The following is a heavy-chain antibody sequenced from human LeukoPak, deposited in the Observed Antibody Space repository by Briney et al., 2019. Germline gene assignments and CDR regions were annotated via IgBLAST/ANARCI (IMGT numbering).Heavy chain of an antibody. CDR1: GYSFTSYW. D-gene: IGHD6-13*01. CDR3: ARQIAAAPPGYYYYGTDV. J-gene: IGHJ6*02. Sequence: GESLKISCKGSGYSFTSYWIGWVRQMPGKGLEWMGIIYPGDSDTRYSPSFQGQVTISADKSISTAYLQWSSLKASDTAMYYCARQIAAAPPGYYYYGTDVWGQGTTVTVSS. V-gene: IGHV5-51*01. CDR2: IYPGDSDT.